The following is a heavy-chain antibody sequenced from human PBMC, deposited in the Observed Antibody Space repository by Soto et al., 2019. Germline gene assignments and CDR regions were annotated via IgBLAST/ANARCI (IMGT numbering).Heavy chain of an antibody. D-gene: IGHD2-15*01. CDR3: ARGYCSGGSCYPSYYYGMDV. J-gene: IGHJ6*02. CDR2: IIPIFGTA. Sequence: QVQLVQSGAEVKKPGSSVKVSCKASGGTFSSYAISWVRQAPGQGLEWMGGIIPIFGTANYAQKFQGRVTITADESTSTAYMELSSLSSEDTAVYYCARGYCSGGSCYPSYYYGMDVWGQGTTVTVSS. V-gene: IGHV1-69*12. CDR1: GGTFSSYA.